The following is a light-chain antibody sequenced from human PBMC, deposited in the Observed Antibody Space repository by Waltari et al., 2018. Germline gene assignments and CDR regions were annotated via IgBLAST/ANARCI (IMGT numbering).Light chain of an antibody. J-gene: IGKJ3*01. CDR2: AAS. V-gene: IGKV1-39*01. CDR1: QAINTY. CDR3: QQSYFTPRGN. Sequence: DIRMTQSPSSLSASVGDRVTITCRASQAINTYLTWYQQQPGKAPKLLIYAASRLHRGVPSRFSGSGSGTDFTLTISRLQPEDFATYYCQQSYFTPRGNFGPGTRVDL.